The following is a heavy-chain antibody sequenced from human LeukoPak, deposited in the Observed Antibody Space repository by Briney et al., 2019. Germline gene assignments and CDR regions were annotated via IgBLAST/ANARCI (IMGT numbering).Heavy chain of an antibody. V-gene: IGHV3-21*01. Sequence: GGSLRLSCAASGFTVSNNFMSWVRQAPGKGLEWVSSISSSSSYIYYADSVKGRFTISRHNAKNSLYLQMNSLRAEDTAVYYCARDAGYCSSTSCYLVYFMDVWGKGTTVTVSS. J-gene: IGHJ6*03. D-gene: IGHD2-2*03. CDR2: ISSSSSYI. CDR3: ARDAGYCSSTSCYLVYFMDV. CDR1: GFTVSNNF.